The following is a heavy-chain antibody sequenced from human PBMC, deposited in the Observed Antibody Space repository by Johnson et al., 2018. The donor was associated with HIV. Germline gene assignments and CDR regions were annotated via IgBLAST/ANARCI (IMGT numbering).Heavy chain of an antibody. CDR1: GFTFSSYG. Sequence: QVQLVESGGGVVQPGGSLRLSCAASGFTFSSYGMHWVRQAPGKGLEWVAFIRYDGSNKYYADSVKGRFTISRDNSKNTLYLQMNSLRAEDTAVYYCAKDLGVAGSGDAFDIWGQGTMVTVSS. D-gene: IGHD6-19*01. CDR2: IRYDGSNK. J-gene: IGHJ3*02. CDR3: AKDLGVAGSGDAFDI. V-gene: IGHV3-30*02.